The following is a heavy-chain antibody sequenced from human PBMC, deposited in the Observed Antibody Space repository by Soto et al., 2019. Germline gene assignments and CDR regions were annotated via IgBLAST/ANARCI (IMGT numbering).Heavy chain of an antibody. V-gene: IGHV1-58*01. J-gene: IGHJ6*02. CDR3: AADRDIVATIPRFYYYYGMDV. Sequence: GKVSCKASGFTFTSSAVQWVRQARGQRLEWIGWIVVGSGNTNYAQKFQERVTITRDMSTSTAYMELSSLRSEDTAVYYCAADRDIVATIPRFYYYYGMDVWGQGTTVTVSS. CDR1: GFTFTSSA. D-gene: IGHD5-12*01. CDR2: IVVGSGNT.